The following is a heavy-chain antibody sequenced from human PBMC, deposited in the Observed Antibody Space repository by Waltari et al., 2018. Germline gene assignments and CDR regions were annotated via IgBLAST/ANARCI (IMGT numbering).Heavy chain of an antibody. V-gene: IGHV4-34*01. Sequence: QVQLQQWGAGLLKPSETLSLTCAVYGGSFSGYYWSWIRQPPGKGLEWFEEINHSGRTNYNPSLKSLVTISVDTSKNQFSLKLSSVTAADTAVYYCLAWGSYRGGGYWGQGTLVTVSS. CDR2: INHSGRT. CDR3: LAWGSYRGGGY. D-gene: IGHD3-16*01. CDR1: GGSFSGYY. J-gene: IGHJ4*02.